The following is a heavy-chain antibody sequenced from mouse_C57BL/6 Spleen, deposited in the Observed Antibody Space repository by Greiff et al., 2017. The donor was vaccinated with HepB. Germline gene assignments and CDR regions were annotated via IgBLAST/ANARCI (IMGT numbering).Heavy chain of an antibody. CDR3: ARLDWDGY. CDR2: ISGGGGNT. D-gene: IGHD4-1*01. J-gene: IGHJ2*01. V-gene: IGHV5-9*01. CDR1: GFTFSSYT. Sequence: EVKLQESGGGLVKPGGSLKLSCAASGFTFSSYTMSWVRQTPEKRLEWVATISGGGGNTYYPDSVKGRFTISRDNAKNTLYLQMSSLRSEDTALYYCARLDWDGYWGQGTTLTVSS.